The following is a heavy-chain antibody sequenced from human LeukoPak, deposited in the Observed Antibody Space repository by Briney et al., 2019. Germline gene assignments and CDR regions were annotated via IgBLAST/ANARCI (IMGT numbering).Heavy chain of an antibody. V-gene: IGHV1-69*05. CDR1: GGTFSSYA. CDR2: IIPIFGTA. Sequence: SVKVSCKPSGGTFSSYAISWVRQAPGQGLEWMGRIIPIFGTANYAQKFQGRVTITTDESTSTDYMELSSLRSEDTAVYYCARDLTDRDGYNSNWFDPWGQGTLVTVSS. CDR3: ARDLTDRDGYNSNWFDP. J-gene: IGHJ5*02. D-gene: IGHD5-24*01.